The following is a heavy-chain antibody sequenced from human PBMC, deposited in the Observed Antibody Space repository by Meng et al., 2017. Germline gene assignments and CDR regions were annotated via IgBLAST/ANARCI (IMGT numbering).Heavy chain of an antibody. CDR2: TYYRSKWYN. D-gene: IGHD6-19*01. J-gene: IGHJ4*02. CDR3: ARDRSGWYSGRGPFDY. CDR1: ADSVSSNSAA. Sequence: QVQLPPSCARLVEPSQTLSLPCALSADSVSSNSAAWNWIRQSPSRGLEWLGRTYYRSKWYNDYAVSVKSRITINPDTSKNQFSLQLNSVTPEDTAVYYCARDRSGWYSGRGPFDYWGQGTLVTVSS. V-gene: IGHV6-1*01.